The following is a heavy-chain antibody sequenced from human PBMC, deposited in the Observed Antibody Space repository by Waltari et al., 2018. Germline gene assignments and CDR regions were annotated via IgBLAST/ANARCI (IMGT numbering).Heavy chain of an antibody. CDR1: GGSIRSGSYY. D-gene: IGHD6-13*01. CDR3: ARGGAAGIFDY. CDR2: IYTSGST. J-gene: IGHJ4*02. Sequence: QVQLQESGPGLVKPSQTLSLPCTVSGGSIRSGSYYWSWIRQPAGKGLEWSGRIYTSGSTNYNPSLKSRVTISVDTSKNQFSLKLSSVTAADTAVYYCARGGAAGIFDYWGQGTLVTVSS. V-gene: IGHV4-61*02.